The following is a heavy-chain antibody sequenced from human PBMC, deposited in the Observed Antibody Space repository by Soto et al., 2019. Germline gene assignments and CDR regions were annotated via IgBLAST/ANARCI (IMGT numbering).Heavy chain of an antibody. J-gene: IGHJ6*03. Sequence: SETLSLTCTVSGGSISSGGYYWSWIRQHPGKGLEWIGYIYYSGSTYYNPSLKSRVTISVDTSKNQFSLKLSSVTAADTAVYYCARLSPDIVVVPAAIFFPWGKPGESPPYYYYMDVWGKGTTVTVSS. CDR3: ARLSPDIVVVPAAIFFPWGKPGESPPYYYYMDV. V-gene: IGHV4-31*03. CDR1: GGSISSGGYY. D-gene: IGHD2-2*02. CDR2: IYYSGST.